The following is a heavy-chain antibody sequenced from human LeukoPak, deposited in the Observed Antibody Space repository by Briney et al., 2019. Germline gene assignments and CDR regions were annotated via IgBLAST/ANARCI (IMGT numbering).Heavy chain of an antibody. Sequence: SETLSLTCTVSGGSINNYYWSWIRQPPGKGLEWIGYIYYSGSTNYNPSLKSRVTISVDTSKNQFSLKLSSVTAADTAVYYCARDRYHPDAFDIWGQGTMVTVSS. CDR3: ARDRYHPDAFDI. V-gene: IGHV4-59*01. CDR2: IYYSGST. CDR1: GGSINNYY. J-gene: IGHJ3*02. D-gene: IGHD2-15*01.